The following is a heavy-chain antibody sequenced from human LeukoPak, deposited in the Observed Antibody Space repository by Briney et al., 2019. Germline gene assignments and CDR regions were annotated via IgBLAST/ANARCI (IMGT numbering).Heavy chain of an antibody. V-gene: IGHV4-61*02. CDR1: GGSISIGGYY. CDR3: ARVIRRDPYNYDGFDI. J-gene: IGHJ3*02. D-gene: IGHD5-24*01. CDR2: IYSDGSS. Sequence: SETLSLTCTVSGGSISIGGYYWSWIRQPAGKGLEWIGRIYSDGSSNCSPSLKSRVTISIDTSKNQFSLNLSSVTVADTAVYYCARVIRRDPYNYDGFDIWGQGTMVTVSS.